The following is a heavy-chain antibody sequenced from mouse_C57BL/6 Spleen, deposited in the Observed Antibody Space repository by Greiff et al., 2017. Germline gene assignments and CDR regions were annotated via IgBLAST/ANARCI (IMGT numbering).Heavy chain of an antibody. V-gene: IGHV5-17*01. CDR2: ISSGSSTI. Sequence: EPGGGLVKPGGSLKLSCAASGFTFSDYGMHWVRQAPEKGLEWVAYISSGSSTIYYADTVKGRFTISRDNAKNTLFLHMTSLRSEDTSMYYCARDYGSLDYWGQGTTLTVSS. J-gene: IGHJ2*01. D-gene: IGHD1-1*01. CDR3: ARDYGSLDY. CDR1: GFTFSDYG.